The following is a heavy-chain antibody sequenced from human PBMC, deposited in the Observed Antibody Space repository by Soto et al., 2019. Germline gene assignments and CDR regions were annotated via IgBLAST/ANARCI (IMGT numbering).Heavy chain of an antibody. V-gene: IGHV3-23*01. CDR1: GFTCSSYP. CDR2: ISRSGGAT. CDR3: AKSTTSGWFNFDS. D-gene: IGHD6-19*01. J-gene: IGHJ4*02. Sequence: EVQVLESGGDFVQPGGSLRLSGATSGFTCSSYPMSWVRQAPGKGLEWVSAISRSGGATFYADFVAGRFSISRDNSKNTLYLQLSSLRAEDTALYYCAKSTTSGWFNFDSWGQGTLVTVSS.